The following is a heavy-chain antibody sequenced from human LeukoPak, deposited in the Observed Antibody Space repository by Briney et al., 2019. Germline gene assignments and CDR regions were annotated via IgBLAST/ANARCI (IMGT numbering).Heavy chain of an antibody. D-gene: IGHD3-10*01. Sequence: SETLSLTCAVSGGSLTNSNWWSWVRQPPGKGLEWIGEIYHDGSANYSPSLKSRVTISVDKSKNQFSLNLNSMTAADTAVYYCARDPGYYGSGTRGAFDIWGQGTVVTVSS. J-gene: IGHJ3*02. CDR2: IYHDGSA. V-gene: IGHV4-4*02. CDR3: ARDPGYYGSGTRGAFDI. CDR1: GGSLTNSNW.